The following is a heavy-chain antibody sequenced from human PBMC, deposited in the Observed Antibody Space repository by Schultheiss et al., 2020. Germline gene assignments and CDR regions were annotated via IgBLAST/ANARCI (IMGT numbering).Heavy chain of an antibody. CDR2: MYYTGNI. D-gene: IGHD6-13*01. J-gene: IGHJ3*02. CDR1: GGSISSSSYY. Sequence: SETLSLTCTVSGGSISSSSYYWGWIRQSPGKGLEWIGTMYYTGNIYYNPSLKSRVTISVDTSKNQFSLKLSSVTAADTAVYYCASAILSSWYMGAFDIWGQGTMVTVSS. V-gene: IGHV4-39*07. CDR3: ASAILSSWYMGAFDI.